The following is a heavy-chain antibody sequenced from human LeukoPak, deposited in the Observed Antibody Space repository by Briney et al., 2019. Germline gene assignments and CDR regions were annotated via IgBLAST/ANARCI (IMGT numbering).Heavy chain of an antibody. CDR3: AKDPTEWELRR. Sequence: PGRSLRLSCAASGFTFSSYGMHWVRQAPGKGLEWVAVISYDGSNKYYADSVKGRFTISRDNSKNTLYLQMNSLRAEDTAVYYCAKDPTEWELRRWGQGTLVTVSS. D-gene: IGHD1-26*01. J-gene: IGHJ4*02. CDR1: GFTFSSYG. V-gene: IGHV3-30*18. CDR2: ISYDGSNK.